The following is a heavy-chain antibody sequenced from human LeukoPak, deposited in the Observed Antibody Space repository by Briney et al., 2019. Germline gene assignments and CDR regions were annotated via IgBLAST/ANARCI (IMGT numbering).Heavy chain of an antibody. CDR2: INHSGST. V-gene: IGHV4-34*01. CDR3: ATRPPRVYCSSTSCYGMDV. J-gene: IGHJ6*04. Sequence: PSETLSLTCAVYGGSFSGYYWSWIRQPPGKGLEWIGEINHSGSTNYNPSLKSRVTISVDTSKNQFSLKLSSVTAADTAVYYCATRPPRVYCSSTSCYGMDVWGKGTTVTVPS. CDR1: GGSFSGYY. D-gene: IGHD2-2*01.